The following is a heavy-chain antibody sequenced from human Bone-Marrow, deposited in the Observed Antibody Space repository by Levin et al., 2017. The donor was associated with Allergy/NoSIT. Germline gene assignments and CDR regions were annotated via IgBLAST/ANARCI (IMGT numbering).Heavy chain of an antibody. J-gene: IGHJ4*02. Sequence: PGGSLRLSCAVSGFTFSTYGMHWVRQPPGRGLEWVAVVWFDGHSKFYGDSVKGRFTISRDTSKNALYLQMNNLRAEDTAVYYCARGPTFSTTSLLEFDYWGQGTLVTVSS. CDR3: ARGPTFSTTSLLEFDY. V-gene: IGHV3-33*01. CDR1: GFTFSTYG. CDR2: VWFDGHSK. D-gene: IGHD3-3*01.